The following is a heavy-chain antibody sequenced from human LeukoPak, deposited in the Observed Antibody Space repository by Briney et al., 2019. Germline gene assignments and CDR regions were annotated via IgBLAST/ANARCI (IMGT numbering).Heavy chain of an antibody. CDR3: AATGYGYEGYYGMDV. Sequence: GGSLRLSCAASGFTVSSNYMSWVRQAPGQGLEWVSGIYSGGSTYYADSVKGRFTISRDNSQNTLYLQMNRLSAEDTAVYYCAATGYGYEGYYGMDVWGQGTTVTVSS. CDR1: GFTVSSNY. V-gene: IGHV3-66*01. CDR2: IYSGGST. J-gene: IGHJ6*02. D-gene: IGHD5-18*01.